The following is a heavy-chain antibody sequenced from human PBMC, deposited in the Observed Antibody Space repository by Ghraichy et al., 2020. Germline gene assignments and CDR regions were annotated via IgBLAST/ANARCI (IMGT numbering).Heavy chain of an antibody. Sequence: LSLTCAASGFSFSNYWMSWVRQVPGRGLEWVANIKQAGSEKYYMDSVKGRFTISRDDAKNSLYLQINSLRAEDTAVYYCARIERVWTLDYWGQGTRVTVSS. V-gene: IGHV3-7*01. CDR3: ARIERVWTLDY. J-gene: IGHJ4*02. D-gene: IGHD1-1*01. CDR1: GFSFSNYW. CDR2: IKQAGSEK.